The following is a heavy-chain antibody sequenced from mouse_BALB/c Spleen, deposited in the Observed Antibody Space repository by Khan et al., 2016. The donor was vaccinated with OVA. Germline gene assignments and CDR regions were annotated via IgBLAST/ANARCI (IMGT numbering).Heavy chain of an antibody. V-gene: IGHV3-8*02. J-gene: IGHJ3*01. Sequence: EVPLQASGPSLVKPSQTLSLTCSVTGDSITSGYWTWIRKFPGNKLEYMGYMIYSGDTYYNPSLKSRISITRHTSKNQYYLQLNSVTTEDTATSYCARSTYRYAFAYWGQGTLVTVSA. CDR2: MIYSGDT. CDR3: ARSTYRYAFAY. CDR1: GDSITSGY. D-gene: IGHD2-14*01.